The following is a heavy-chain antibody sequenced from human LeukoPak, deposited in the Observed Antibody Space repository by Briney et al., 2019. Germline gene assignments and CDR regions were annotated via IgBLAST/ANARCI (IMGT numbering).Heavy chain of an antibody. J-gene: IGHJ4*02. CDR1: GGSFSGYY. CDR3: AGGVAAAHPDYFDY. V-gene: IGHV4-34*01. CDR2: INHSGST. D-gene: IGHD6-13*01. Sequence: PSETLSLTCAVYGGSFSGYYWTRIRQPPGKGLEWIGEINHSGSTNYNPSLKSRVTISVDTSKNQFSLKLSSVTAADTAVYYCAGGVAAAHPDYFDYWGQGTLVTVSS.